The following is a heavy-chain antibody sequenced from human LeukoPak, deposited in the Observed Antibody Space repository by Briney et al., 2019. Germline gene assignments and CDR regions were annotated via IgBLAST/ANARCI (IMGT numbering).Heavy chain of an antibody. Sequence: SQTLSLTCTVSGGSISSGDYYWSWIRQPPGKGLEWIGYIYYSGSTYYNPSLKSRVTISVDTSKNQFSLKLSSVTAADTAVYYCARVLGNNYYDSSGYYPWGQGTLVTVSS. V-gene: IGHV4-30-4*01. CDR3: ARVLGNNYYDSSGYYP. D-gene: IGHD3-22*01. CDR2: IYYSGST. J-gene: IGHJ5*02. CDR1: GGSISSGDYY.